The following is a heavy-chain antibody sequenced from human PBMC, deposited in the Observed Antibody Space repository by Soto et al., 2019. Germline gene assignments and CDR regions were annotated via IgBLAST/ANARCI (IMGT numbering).Heavy chain of an antibody. CDR2: IIPIFGTA. D-gene: IGHD2-15*01. CDR3: ASCGSRYSPDY. CDR1: GGTFSSYA. Sequence: ASVKVSCKASGGTFSSYAISWVRQAPGQGLEWMGGIIPIFGTANYAQKLQGRVTITADKSTSTAYMELSSLRSEDTAVYYCASCGSRYSPDYWGQGTLVTVS. V-gene: IGHV1-69*06. J-gene: IGHJ4*02.